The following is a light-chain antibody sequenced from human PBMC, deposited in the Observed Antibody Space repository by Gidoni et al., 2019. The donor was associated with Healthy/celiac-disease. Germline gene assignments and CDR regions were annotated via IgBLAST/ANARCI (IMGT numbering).Light chain of an antibody. J-gene: IGKJ2*01. CDR1: QGISNS. Sequence: DIQLTQSPSSLSASVVDRVTITCRASQGISNSLVWYQQKPGKAPKLLVYSASRLQSGVPSRFSGSGSGTDYTLTISSLQPEDFAIFYCQQYYSTPYTFXQGTKLEIK. CDR3: QQYYSTPYT. CDR2: SAS. V-gene: IGKV1-NL1*01.